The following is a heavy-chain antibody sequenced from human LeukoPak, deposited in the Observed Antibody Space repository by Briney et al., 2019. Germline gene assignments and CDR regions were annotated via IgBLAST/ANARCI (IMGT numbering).Heavy chain of an antibody. V-gene: IGHV1-2*02. J-gene: IGHJ4*02. CDR1: GYAFTAYY. D-gene: IGHD2-8*01. CDR2: INPNSGGT. Sequence: ASVKVSCKASGYAFTAYYLHWVRQAPGQGLEWMGWINPNSGGTNYAQRFQGRVTMTRDTSISTVYMELSRLTSDDTAVYYCVREVVLMVYAVGYWGQGTLVTVSP. CDR3: VREVVLMVYAVGY.